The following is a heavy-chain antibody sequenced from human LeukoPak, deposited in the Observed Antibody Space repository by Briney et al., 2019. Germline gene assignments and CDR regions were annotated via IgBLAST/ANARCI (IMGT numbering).Heavy chain of an antibody. D-gene: IGHD3-22*01. V-gene: IGHV3-53*01. CDR1: GFTVSSNY. CDR2: IYSGGST. Sequence: GGSLRLSCAASGFTVSSNYMSWVRQAPGKGLEWVSVIYSGGSTYYADPVKGRFTISRHNSKNTLYLQMNSLRAEDTAVYYCARVYQRTYYYDSSGSDAFDIWGQGTMVTVSS. J-gene: IGHJ3*02. CDR3: ARVYQRTYYYDSSGSDAFDI.